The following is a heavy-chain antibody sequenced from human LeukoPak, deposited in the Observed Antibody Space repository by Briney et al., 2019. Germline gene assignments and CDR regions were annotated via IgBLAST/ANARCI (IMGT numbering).Heavy chain of an antibody. CDR2: IYYSGST. CDR3: ARQRYSGYD. Sequence: PSDTLSLTCTVSGGSINSGNYYWGWIRQPPGKGLEWIGSIYYSGSTYYNPSLKSRITISLDTSKNQFSLKLSSVTAADTAVYYCARQRYSGYDWSQGTLVTVSS. V-gene: IGHV4-39*01. D-gene: IGHD5-12*01. CDR1: GGSINSGNYY. J-gene: IGHJ4*02.